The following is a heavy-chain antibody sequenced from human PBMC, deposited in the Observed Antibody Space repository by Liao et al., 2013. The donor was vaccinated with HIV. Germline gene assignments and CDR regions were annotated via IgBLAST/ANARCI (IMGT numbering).Heavy chain of an antibody. CDR3: ARGMASNYYYYMDV. D-gene: IGHD1-14*01. V-gene: IGHV4-59*08. Sequence: HVQLQESGPGLVKPSETLSLTCTVSGGSISTYYWSWIRQPPGKGLEWIGYIYYTGSTNYNPSLKSRVTISVDTSKNQFSLKLSSVTAAETAVYYCARGMASNYYYYMDVWGKGTTVTVSS. CDR1: GGSISTYY. CDR2: IYYTGST. J-gene: IGHJ6*03.